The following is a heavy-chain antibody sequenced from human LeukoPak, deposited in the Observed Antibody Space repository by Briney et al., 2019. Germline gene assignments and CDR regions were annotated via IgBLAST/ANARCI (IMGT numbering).Heavy chain of an antibody. J-gene: IGHJ4*02. V-gene: IGHV3-23*01. CDR1: GFTLTSYA. CDR3: AKVSSSALDY. CDR2: ISASGGTT. Sequence: SGGSLRLSCAASGFTLTSYAMSWVRQAPGKGLEWVSAISASGGTTLYADSVKGRFTISRDSSKNTLYVQMNSLRAEDTAVYYCAKVSSSALDYWGQGTLVAVSS. D-gene: IGHD6-6*01.